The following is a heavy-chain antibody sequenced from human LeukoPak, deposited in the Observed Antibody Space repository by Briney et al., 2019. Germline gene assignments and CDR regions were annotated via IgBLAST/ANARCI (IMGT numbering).Heavy chain of an antibody. CDR2: ITSSSSNI. D-gene: IGHD1-26*01. CDR3: ATSGNYYLEY. J-gene: IGHJ4*02. V-gene: IGHV3-48*02. Sequence: GGSLRLSCAASGFTFSTYNMNWVRQAPGKGLEWVSHITSSSSNIYYADSVKGRFTISRDNAKNALYLQMNSLRDEDTAVYYCATSGNYYLEYWGQGTLVTVS. CDR1: GFTFSTYN.